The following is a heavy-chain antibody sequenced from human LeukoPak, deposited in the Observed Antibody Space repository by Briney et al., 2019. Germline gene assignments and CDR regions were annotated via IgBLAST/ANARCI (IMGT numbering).Heavy chain of an antibody. CDR3: ARGAVVVPAAIRYYYYYYYMDV. CDR2: IYYSGST. CDR1: GGSISSGDYY. J-gene: IGHJ6*03. V-gene: IGHV4-30-4*08. Sequence: PSETLSLTCTVSGGSISSGDYYWSWIRQPPGKGLEWIGYIYYSGSTHYNPSLKSRVTISVDTSKNQFSLKLSSVTAADTAVYYCARGAVVVPAAIRYYYYYYYMDVWGKGTTVTVSS. D-gene: IGHD2-2*02.